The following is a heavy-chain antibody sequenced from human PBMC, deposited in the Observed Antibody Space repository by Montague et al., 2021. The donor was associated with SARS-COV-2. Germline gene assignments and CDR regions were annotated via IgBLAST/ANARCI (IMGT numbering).Heavy chain of an antibody. CDR1: GGPISSSNW. CDR2: IHYSGST. J-gene: IGHJ6*02. CDR3: ARLWDTVYYYYGMDV. Sequence: SETLSLTCAVSGGPISSSNWWSWVRQPPGKGLEWIGSIHYSGSTYYNPSLKSRVSISVDTSKNQFSLKLSSVTAADTAVYYCARLWDTVYYYYGMDVWGQGTTVTVSS. V-gene: IGHV4-39*01. D-gene: IGHD1-26*01.